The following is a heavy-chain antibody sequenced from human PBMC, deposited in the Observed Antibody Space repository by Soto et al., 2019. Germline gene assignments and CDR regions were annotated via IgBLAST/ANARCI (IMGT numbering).Heavy chain of an antibody. CDR2: INSDGSSA. J-gene: IGHJ5*02. CDR3: ARELSARRGWFDP. Sequence: GGSLRLSCAASGFTFSSYWMHWVRQAPGKGLVWVSRINSDGSSASYADSVKGRFTISRDNAKNTLYLQMNSLRAEDTAVYYCARELSARRGWFDPWGQGTLVTVSS. D-gene: IGHD2-15*01. V-gene: IGHV3-74*01. CDR1: GFTFSSYW.